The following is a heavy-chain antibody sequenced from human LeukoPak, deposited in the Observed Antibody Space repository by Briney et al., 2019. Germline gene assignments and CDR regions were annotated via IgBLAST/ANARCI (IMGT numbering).Heavy chain of an antibody. V-gene: IGHV3-48*04. D-gene: IGHD3-22*01. CDR3: ARDQYRYYDSSGYYYLFDY. Sequence: GGSLRLSCAASGFTFSSYSMNWVRQAPGKGLEWVSYISSSSSTIYYADSVKGRFTISRDNAKNTLYLQMNSLRAEDTAVYYCARDQYRYYDSSGYYYLFDYWGQGTLVTVSS. CDR2: ISSSSSTI. CDR1: GFTFSSYS. J-gene: IGHJ4*02.